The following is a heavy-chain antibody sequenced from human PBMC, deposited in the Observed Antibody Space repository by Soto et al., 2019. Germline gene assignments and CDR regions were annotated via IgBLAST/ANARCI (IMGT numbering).Heavy chain of an antibody. CDR3: AKSYYYDTTDYFPFDF. J-gene: IGHJ4*02. CDR1: GFTFSSFA. V-gene: IGHV3-30*18. D-gene: IGHD3-22*01. CDR2: ISSDGGKK. Sequence: GGSLRLSCAASGFTFSSFAMHWVRQAPGKGLEWVALISSDGGKKYYADSVKGRFTISRDNSNNMLYLHMNSLRAEDTAAYYCAKSYYYDTTDYFPFDFWAQGTLVTVSS.